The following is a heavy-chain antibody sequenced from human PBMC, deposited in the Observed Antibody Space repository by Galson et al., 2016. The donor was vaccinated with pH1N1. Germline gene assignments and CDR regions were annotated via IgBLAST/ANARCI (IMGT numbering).Heavy chain of an antibody. CDR3: ATKLKDLVFVPAAERQTHYNYGMDV. CDR2: ISPIFDMA. J-gene: IGHJ6*02. V-gene: IGHV1-69*10. CDR1: GGTFSSYG. D-gene: IGHD2-2*01. Sequence: SVKVSCKASGGTFSSYGVSWVRQAPGQGLEWMGGISPIFDMANYAPRFQGRVTITADTSTNTAYMKLSSLRSDDTAVYFCATKLKDLVFVPAAERQTHYNYGMDVWGHGTTVIVSS.